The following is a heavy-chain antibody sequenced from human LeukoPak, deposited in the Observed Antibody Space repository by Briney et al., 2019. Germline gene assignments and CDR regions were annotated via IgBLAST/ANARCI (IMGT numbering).Heavy chain of an antibody. J-gene: IGHJ4*02. CDR1: GFTFSSYW. Sequence: PGGSLRLSCAASGFTFSSYWMRWVRQAPGKGLEWVANIKQDGSEKYYVDSVKGRFTISRDNAKNSLHLQMNSLRAEDTAVYYCARCPLGYSYADYWGQGTLVTVPS. CDR3: ARCPLGYSYADY. D-gene: IGHD5-18*01. CDR2: IKQDGSEK. V-gene: IGHV3-7*01.